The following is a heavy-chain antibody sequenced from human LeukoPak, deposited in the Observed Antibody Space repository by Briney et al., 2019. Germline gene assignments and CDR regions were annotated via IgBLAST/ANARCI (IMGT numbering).Heavy chain of an antibody. CDR3: ARGQTRGYYDILTGYYIGAFDI. Sequence: SVKVSCKTSGYTFIGYSINWLRQAPGQGLEWMGGIIPIFGTANYAQKFQGRVTITTDESTSTAYMELSSLRSEDTAVYYCARGQTRGYYDILTGYYIGAFDIWGQGTMVTVSS. CDR1: GYTFIGYS. J-gene: IGHJ3*02. V-gene: IGHV1-69*05. CDR2: IIPIFGTA. D-gene: IGHD3-9*01.